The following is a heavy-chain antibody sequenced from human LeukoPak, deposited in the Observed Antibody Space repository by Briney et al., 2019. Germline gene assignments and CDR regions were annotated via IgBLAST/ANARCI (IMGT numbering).Heavy chain of an antibody. CDR2: IYTSGST. V-gene: IGHV4-4*07. D-gene: IGHD2-2*01. Sequence: SETLSLTCTVSGGSISSYYWTWIRQPAGKGLEWIGRIYTSGSTNYNPSLKSRVTMSVDTSKNQFSLKLSSVTAADTAVYYCASRGSTSEFDYWGQGTLVTVSS. J-gene: IGHJ4*02. CDR1: GGSISSYY. CDR3: ASRGSTSEFDY.